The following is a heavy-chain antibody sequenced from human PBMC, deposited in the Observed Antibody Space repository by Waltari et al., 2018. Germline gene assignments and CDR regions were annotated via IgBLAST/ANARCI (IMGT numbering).Heavy chain of an antibody. D-gene: IGHD2-15*01. CDR1: GGSITNFY. Sequence: QVQLQESGPGLVKPSETLSLTCTVSGGSITNFYWSWIRQPPGKVLEWIGYIYYSGRTNYNPSLKRRVTMSVDTSKNQISLKLSSVTAADTAVYYCARGGWSTDYWGQGTLVTVSS. J-gene: IGHJ4*02. CDR2: IYYSGRT. V-gene: IGHV4-59*01. CDR3: ARGGWSTDY.